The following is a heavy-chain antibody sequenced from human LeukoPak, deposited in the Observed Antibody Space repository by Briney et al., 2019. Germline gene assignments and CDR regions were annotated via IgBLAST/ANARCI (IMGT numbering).Heavy chain of an antibody. Sequence: GRSLRLSCAASGFTFSSYAMHWVRQAPGKGLEWVAVISYDGSNKYYADSVKGRFTISRDNSKNTLYLQMNSLRAEDTAVYYCARVHYGSGSLYSYYYYMDVWGKGTTVTISS. CDR1: GFTFSSYA. CDR2: ISYDGSNK. D-gene: IGHD3-10*01. V-gene: IGHV3-30*14. J-gene: IGHJ6*03. CDR3: ARVHYGSGSLYSYYYYMDV.